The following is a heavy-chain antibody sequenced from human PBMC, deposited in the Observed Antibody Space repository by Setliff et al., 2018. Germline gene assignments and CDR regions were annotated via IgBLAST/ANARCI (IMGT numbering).Heavy chain of an antibody. CDR1: GGSISSGSYY. CDR2: MYYSGST. D-gene: IGHD5-12*01. Sequence: PSETLSLTCSVSGGSISSGSYYWGWIRQSPGKGLEWIGSMYYSGSTYYNPSLKGRVTLSVDTSKNQFSLKLTSMTAADTAVYYCARDQWVRSPPLYFSYSMDVWGQGITVTVSS. CDR3: ARDQWVRSPPLYFSYSMDV. J-gene: IGHJ6*02. V-gene: IGHV4-39*07.